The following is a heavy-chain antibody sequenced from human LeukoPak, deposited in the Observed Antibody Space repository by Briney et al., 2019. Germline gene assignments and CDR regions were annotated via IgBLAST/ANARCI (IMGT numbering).Heavy chain of an antibody. V-gene: IGHV1-46*01. Sequence: ASVKVSCKASGHTFTSYYMHWVRQAPGQGLGWMGIINPSGGSTSYAQKFQGRVTMTRDMSTSTVYMELSSLRSEDTAVYYCARGQSIAARPDYWGQGTLVTVSS. CDR1: GHTFTSYY. D-gene: IGHD6-6*01. J-gene: IGHJ4*02. CDR2: INPSGGST. CDR3: ARGQSIAARPDY.